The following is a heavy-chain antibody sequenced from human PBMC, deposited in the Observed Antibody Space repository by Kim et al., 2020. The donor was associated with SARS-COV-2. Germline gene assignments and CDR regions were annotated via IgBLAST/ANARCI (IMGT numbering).Heavy chain of an antibody. V-gene: IGHV4-59*13. Sequence: SETLSLTCTVSGGSISSYYWSWIRQPPGKGLEWIGYIYYSGSTNYNPSLKSRVTISVDTSKNQFSLKLSSVTAADTAVYYCARGSFFPNWYFDLWGRGTLVTVSS. J-gene: IGHJ2*01. CDR3: ARGSFFPNWYFDL. CDR1: GGSISSYY. CDR2: IYYSGST.